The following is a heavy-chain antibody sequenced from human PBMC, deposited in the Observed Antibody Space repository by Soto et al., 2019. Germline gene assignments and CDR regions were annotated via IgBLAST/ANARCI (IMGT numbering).Heavy chain of an antibody. CDR1: GYSFTSYW. J-gene: IGHJ5*02. Sequence: GESLKISCKGSGYSFTSYWIGWVRQMPGKGLEWMGIIYPGDSDTRYSPSFQGQVTISADKSISTAYLQWSSLKASDTAMYYCASKYEPLLYGFDPWGQGTPVTVSS. V-gene: IGHV5-51*01. CDR2: IYPGDSDT. D-gene: IGHD2-2*02. CDR3: ASKYEPLLYGFDP.